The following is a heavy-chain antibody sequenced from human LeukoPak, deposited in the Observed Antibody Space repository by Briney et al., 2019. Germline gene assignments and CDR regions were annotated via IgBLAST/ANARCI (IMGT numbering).Heavy chain of an antibody. CDR2: IKQDGSEK. J-gene: IGHJ6*02. CDR3: ARVDYDYACGGTDV. Sequence: GGSLRLSCAASRFTFHTYWMSWVRQAPGKGLEWVANIKQDGSEKYYVDSVKGRFTISRDNVKNSLYLQMNSLRGEDTAVYYCARVDYDYACGGTDVWGQGTTVTVSS. D-gene: IGHD3-16*01. V-gene: IGHV3-7*04. CDR1: RFTFHTYW.